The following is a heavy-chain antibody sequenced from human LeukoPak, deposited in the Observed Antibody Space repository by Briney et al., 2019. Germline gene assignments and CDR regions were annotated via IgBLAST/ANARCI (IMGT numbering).Heavy chain of an antibody. J-gene: IGHJ4*02. D-gene: IGHD6-19*01. Sequence: PGGSLRLSCAASGFTFSSYGIHWVRQAPGKGLEWVAFIQYDGTNKYYADSVKGRFTISRDNSKNTLYLQMNSLRAEDTAVYYCAKMVGIAVVGTDYWGQGTLVTVSS. CDR1: GFTFSSYG. CDR3: AKMVGIAVVGTDY. V-gene: IGHV3-30*02. CDR2: IQYDGTNK.